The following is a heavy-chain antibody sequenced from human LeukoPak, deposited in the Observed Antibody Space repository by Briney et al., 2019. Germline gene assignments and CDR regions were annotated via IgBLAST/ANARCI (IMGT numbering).Heavy chain of an antibody. J-gene: IGHJ6*03. Sequence: SVKVSCKASGGTFSSYAISWVRQAPGQGFEWMGRIIPILGIANYAQKFQGRVTITADKSTSTAYMELSSLRSEDTAVYYCAKNNLSQLERDYYYYMDVWGKGTTVTVSS. V-gene: IGHV1-69*04. CDR1: GGTFSSYA. CDR3: AKNNLSQLERDYYYYMDV. D-gene: IGHD1-1*01. CDR2: IIPILGIA.